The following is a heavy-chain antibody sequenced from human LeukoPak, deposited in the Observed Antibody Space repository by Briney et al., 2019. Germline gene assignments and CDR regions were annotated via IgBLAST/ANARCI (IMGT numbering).Heavy chain of an antibody. Sequence: ASVKVSCKASGYTFTGYYMHWVRQAPGQGLEWMGWINPNSGGTNYAQKFQGRVTMTRDTSISTAYMELSRLRSDDTAVYYCASDTTSYYYDSSGYSFDYWGQGTLVTVSS. J-gene: IGHJ4*02. CDR2: INPNSGGT. D-gene: IGHD3-22*01. CDR3: ASDTTSYYYDSSGYSFDY. CDR1: GYTFTGYY. V-gene: IGHV1-2*02.